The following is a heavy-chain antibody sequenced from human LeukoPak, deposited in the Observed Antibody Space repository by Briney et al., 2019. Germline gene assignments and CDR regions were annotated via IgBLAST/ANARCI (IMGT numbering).Heavy chain of an antibody. J-gene: IGHJ3*02. D-gene: IGHD6-6*01. CDR1: GFTLRSYS. Sequence: GGSLRLSCAASGFTLRSYSMSWVRQAPGKGLEWVSAISGGGDNTYYADSVKGRFTISSDNSRNTLYLQMNSLRADDTAIYYCXXXXGSSSFGAFDIWGQGTMVTVSS. CDR2: ISGGGDNT. CDR3: XXXXGSSSFGAFDI. V-gene: IGHV3-23*01.